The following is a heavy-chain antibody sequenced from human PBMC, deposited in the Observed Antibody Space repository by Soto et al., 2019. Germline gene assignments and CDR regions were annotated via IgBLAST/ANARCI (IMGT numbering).Heavy chain of an antibody. CDR1: GYTFTSYY. J-gene: IGHJ6*02. D-gene: IGHD5-12*01. V-gene: IGHV1-46*03. CDR2: INPSGGST. CDR3: ARSYDPADYYYGMDV. Sequence: ASVKVSCKASGYTFTSYYMHWVRQAPGQGLEWMGIINPSGGSTSYAQKFQGRVTMTRDTSTSTVYMELSSLRSEDTAVYYCARSYDPADYYYGMDVWGQGTTVTVSS.